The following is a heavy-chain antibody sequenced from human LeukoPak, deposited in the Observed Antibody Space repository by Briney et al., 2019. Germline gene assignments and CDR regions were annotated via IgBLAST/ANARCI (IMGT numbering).Heavy chain of an antibody. Sequence: ASVKVSCKASGYTFTSYGISWVRQAPGQGLEWMGWISAYNGNTNYAQKLRGRVTMTTDTSTSTAYMELRSLRSDDTAVYYCARTLYCTNGVCYTGYYYYYMDVWGKGTTVTVSS. J-gene: IGHJ6*03. CDR1: GYTFTSYG. CDR3: ARTLYCTNGVCYTGYYYYYMDV. CDR2: ISAYNGNT. V-gene: IGHV1-18*01. D-gene: IGHD2-8*01.